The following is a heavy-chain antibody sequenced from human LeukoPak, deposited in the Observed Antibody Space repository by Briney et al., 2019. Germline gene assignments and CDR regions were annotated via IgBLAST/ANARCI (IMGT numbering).Heavy chain of an antibody. Sequence: GGSLRLSCAASGFTFSSYGMHWVRQAPGKGLEWVAVIWYDGSNKYYADSVKGRFTISRDNSKNTLYLQMNSLRAEDTAVYYCAREPNSSGYYSYYGMDVWGQGTTVTVSS. CDR2: IWYDGSNK. CDR3: AREPNSSGYYSYYGMDV. D-gene: IGHD3-22*01. J-gene: IGHJ6*02. CDR1: GFTFSSYG. V-gene: IGHV3-33*01.